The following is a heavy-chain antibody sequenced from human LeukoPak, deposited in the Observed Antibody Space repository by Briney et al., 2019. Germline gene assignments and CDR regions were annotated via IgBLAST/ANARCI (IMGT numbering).Heavy chain of an antibody. J-gene: IGHJ4*02. D-gene: IGHD3-22*01. CDR2: VYYIWDT. Sequence: ETLSLTFTVSGGSISSTTYYWGWIRQPPGPGLEWIGSVYYIWDTYYKPSLKSRDTISVDTSKNQLSLKLSFVTAADTAVYYCARLYYDSSGYYPNYFDYWGQGTLVTVSS. CDR1: GGSISSTTYY. CDR3: ARLYYDSSGYYPNYFDY. V-gene: IGHV4-39*01.